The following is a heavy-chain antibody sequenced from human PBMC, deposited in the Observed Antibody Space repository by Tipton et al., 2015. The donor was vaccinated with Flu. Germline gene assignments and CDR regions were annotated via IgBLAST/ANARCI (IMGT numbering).Heavy chain of an antibody. D-gene: IGHD2-2*01. CDR3: ARGRYCSRTSCYLDY. CDR1: GGSITSATYY. CDR2: IYTSGST. J-gene: IGHJ4*02. V-gene: IGHV4-61*02. Sequence: TLSLTCTVSGGSITSATYYWTWIRQPAGKGLEWIGRIYTSGSTNYNPSLKSRVTISIDTSKNQFSLKLSSVTAADTTVYYCARGRYCSRTSCYLDYWGQGTLVTVSS.